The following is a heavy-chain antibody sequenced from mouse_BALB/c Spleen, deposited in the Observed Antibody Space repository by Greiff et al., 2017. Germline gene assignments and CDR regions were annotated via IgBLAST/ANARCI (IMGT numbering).Heavy chain of an antibody. CDR3: ARALTEDYAMDY. D-gene: IGHD4-1*01. J-gene: IGHJ4*01. Sequence: EVQGVESGGGLVKPGGSLKLSCAASGFTFSDYYMYWVRQTPEKWLEWVATISDGGSYTYYPDSVKGRFTISRDNAKNNLYLQMSSLKSEDTAMYYCARALTEDYAMDYWGQGTSVTVSS. CDR2: ISDGGSYT. CDR1: GFTFSDYY. V-gene: IGHV5-4*02.